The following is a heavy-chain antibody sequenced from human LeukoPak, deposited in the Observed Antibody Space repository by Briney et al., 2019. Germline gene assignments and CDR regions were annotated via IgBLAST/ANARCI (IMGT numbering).Heavy chain of an antibody. CDR3: ASWGRTGTFY. D-gene: IGHD1-1*01. V-gene: IGHV4-34*01. J-gene: IGHJ4*02. CDR1: GGSFSGYY. CDR2: INHSGST. Sequence: SETLSLTCAVYGGSFSGYYWSWIRQPPGKGLEWIGEINHSGSTNYNPSLKSRVTISVDTSKNQFSLKLSSVTAADTAVYYCASWGRTGTFYWGQGTLVTVSS.